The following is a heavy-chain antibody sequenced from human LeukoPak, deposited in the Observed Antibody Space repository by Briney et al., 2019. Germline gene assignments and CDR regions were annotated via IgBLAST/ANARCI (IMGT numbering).Heavy chain of an antibody. D-gene: IGHD6-13*01. V-gene: IGHV3-21*01. CDR3: TRAVAAADFSPGY. CDR1: GFTFSRYS. J-gene: IGHJ4*02. CDR2: ISSSSSYI. Sequence: GGSLRLSCAASGFTFSRYSMNWVRQAPGKGLEWVSCISSSSSYIYYADSVKGRFTISRDNAKNSVYLQMNSLRAEDTAVYYCTRAVAAADFSPGYWGQGTLVTVSS.